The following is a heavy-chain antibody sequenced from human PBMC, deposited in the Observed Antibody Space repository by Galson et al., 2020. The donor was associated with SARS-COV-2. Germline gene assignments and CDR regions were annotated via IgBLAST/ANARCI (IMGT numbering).Heavy chain of an antibody. D-gene: IGHD3-22*01. CDR2: IYYSGST. CDR3: ARENYYYDSSGYLPNYYYYGMDV. J-gene: IGHJ6*02. V-gene: IGHV4-59*01. CDR1: GGSISSYY. Sequence: SETLSLTCTVSGGSISSYYWSWIRQPPGKGLEWIGYIYYSGSTNYNPSLKSRVTISVDTSKNQFSLKLSSVTAADTAVYYCARENYYYDSSGYLPNYYYYGMDVWGQGTTVTVSS.